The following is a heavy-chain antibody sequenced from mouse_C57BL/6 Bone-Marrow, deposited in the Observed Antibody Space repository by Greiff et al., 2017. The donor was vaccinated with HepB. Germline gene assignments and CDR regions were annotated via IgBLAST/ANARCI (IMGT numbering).Heavy chain of an antibody. CDR1: GFNIKDDY. CDR3: TAYYSNYFDY. D-gene: IGHD2-5*01. J-gene: IGHJ2*01. CDR2: IDPENGDT. V-gene: IGHV14-4*01. Sequence: VQLQQSGAKLVRPGASVKLSCTASGFNIKDDYMHWVKQRPEQGLEWIGWIDPENGDTEYASKFQGKATITADTSSNTAYLQLSSLTSEDTAVYYCTAYYSNYFDYWGQGTTLTVSS.